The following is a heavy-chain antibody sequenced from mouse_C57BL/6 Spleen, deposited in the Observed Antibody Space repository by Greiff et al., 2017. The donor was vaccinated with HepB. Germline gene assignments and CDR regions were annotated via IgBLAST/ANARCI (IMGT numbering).Heavy chain of an antibody. Sequence: VQLQQSGPELVKPGASVKISCKASGYTFTDYYMNWVKQSPGKSLEWIGDINPNNGGTSYNQKFKGKATLTVDKSSSTAYMQLRSLTSEDSAVYYCARDHYGSSSGFAYWGQGTLVTVSA. D-gene: IGHD1-1*01. CDR2: INPNNGGT. CDR3: ARDHYGSSSGFAY. CDR1: GYTFTDYY. V-gene: IGHV1-26*01. J-gene: IGHJ3*01.